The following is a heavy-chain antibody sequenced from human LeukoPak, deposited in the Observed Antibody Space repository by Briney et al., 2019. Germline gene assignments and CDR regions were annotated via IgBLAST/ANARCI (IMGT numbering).Heavy chain of an antibody. V-gene: IGHV3-21*01. J-gene: IGHJ4*02. Sequence: PGGSLRLSCAASGFTFSSYSMNWVRQAPGKGLEWVSSISSSSSYIYYADSVKGRFTISRDNAKNSLYLQMNSLRAEDTVVYYCARDQVVVVAATPHFDYWGQGTLVTVSS. CDR2: ISSSSSYI. D-gene: IGHD2-15*01. CDR1: GFTFSSYS. CDR3: ARDQVVVVAATPHFDY.